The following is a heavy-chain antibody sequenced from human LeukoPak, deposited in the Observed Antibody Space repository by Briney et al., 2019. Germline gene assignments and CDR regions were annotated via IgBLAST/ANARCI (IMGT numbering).Heavy chain of an antibody. D-gene: IGHD5-18*01. Sequence: ASVNVSCKASGYTFTDYSISWVRQAPGQGLEGVGWIRTHSLRKRYAQKPQGRVSITADTSTNTTYMKLRSLRSEDTDTYYCATTWIQGSGSLDYWGVGTLVSLS. J-gene: IGHJ4*02. CDR3: ATTWIQGSGSLDY. V-gene: IGHV1-18*01. CDR1: GYTFTDYS. CDR2: IRTHSLRK.